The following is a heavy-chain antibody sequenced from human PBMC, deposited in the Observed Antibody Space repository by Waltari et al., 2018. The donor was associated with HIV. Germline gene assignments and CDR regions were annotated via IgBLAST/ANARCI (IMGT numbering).Heavy chain of an antibody. D-gene: IGHD3-16*02. CDR3: ARHLRETRQYVWGSYRHAYSFDY. J-gene: IGHJ4*02. CDR1: GGSISSSF. Sequence: QVQLQESGPGLVKPSETLSLTCTVSGGSISSSFWTWIRPPPGQGMGRLGNIYYSGSTNYNPPLKSRVTISVDASQTQFSLKLSSVTAADTAVYYCARHLRETRQYVWGSYRHAYSFDYWGQGILVAVSS. V-gene: IGHV4-59*08. CDR2: IYYSGST.